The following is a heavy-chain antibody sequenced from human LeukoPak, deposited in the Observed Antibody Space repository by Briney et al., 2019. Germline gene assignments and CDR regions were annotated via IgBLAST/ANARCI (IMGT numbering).Heavy chain of an antibody. J-gene: IGHJ4*02. CDR2: ISVASNT. D-gene: IGHD3-16*02. CDR3: AKSITFGGVIDPPVDY. Sequence: GGSLRLSCAASGLAFSSYAMSWVRQAPGKGLEWVSTISVASNTFYADSVKGRFTISRDNSKNTLYLQMNSLRAEDTAVYYCAKSITFGGVIDPPVDYWGQGTLVTVSS. V-gene: IGHV3-23*01. CDR1: GLAFSSYA.